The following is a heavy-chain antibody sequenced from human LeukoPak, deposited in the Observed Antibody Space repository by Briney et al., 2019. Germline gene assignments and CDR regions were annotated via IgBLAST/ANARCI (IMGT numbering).Heavy chain of an antibody. Sequence: ASVKVSCKASGYTFTRYYMHWVRQAPGLGLEWMGWISAYNGNRNYAQKLQGRVTMTTDTSTSTAYMELRSLRSDDTAVYYCARDESRGPYYFDNWGQGTLVTVSS. CDR2: ISAYNGNR. J-gene: IGHJ4*02. CDR1: GYTFTRYY. CDR3: ARDESRGPYYFDN. V-gene: IGHV1-18*04.